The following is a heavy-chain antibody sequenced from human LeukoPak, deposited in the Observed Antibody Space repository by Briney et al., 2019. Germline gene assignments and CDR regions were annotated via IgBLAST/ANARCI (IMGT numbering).Heavy chain of an antibody. CDR1: GFTFSSYG. CDR2: IRYDGSNK. D-gene: IGHD5-18*01. CDR3: AKERDTAMVKIDY. J-gene: IGHJ4*02. Sequence: GGSLSLSCAASGFTFSSYGMHWVRQAPGKGLEWVAFIRYDGSNKYYADSVKGRFTISRDNSKNTLYLQMNSLRAEDTAVYYCAKERDTAMVKIDYWGQGTLVTVSS. V-gene: IGHV3-30*02.